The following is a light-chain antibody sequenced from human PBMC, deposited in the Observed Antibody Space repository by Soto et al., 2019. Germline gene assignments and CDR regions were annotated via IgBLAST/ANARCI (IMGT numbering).Light chain of an antibody. CDR1: QSVSSSY. CDR3: QQYVRSRWT. J-gene: IGKJ1*01. CDR2: GAS. V-gene: IGKV3-20*01. Sequence: EFVLTQSPGTLSLSPGDRATLSCRASQSVSSSYLAWYQQKPGQAPRLLIYGASSRATGIPDRVSGSGSGTDFALTISRLEPEEFAEYYCQQYVRSRWTFGQGTKVEIK.